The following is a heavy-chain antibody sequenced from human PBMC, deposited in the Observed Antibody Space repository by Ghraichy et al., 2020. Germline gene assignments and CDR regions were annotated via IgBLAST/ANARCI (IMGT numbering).Heavy chain of an antibody. D-gene: IGHD2-15*01. Sequence: GGSLRLSCAASGFTFSSYAMSWVRQAPGKGLEWLSYITSSGTTIYYADSVKGRFTISRDNAKNSLYLQMSSLRDEDTAVYYCAREGGNYCSGGSCSRDFVYWGQGTLVTVSS. J-gene: IGHJ4*02. CDR3: AREGGNYCSGGSCSRDFVY. V-gene: IGHV3-48*02. CDR2: ITSSGTTI. CDR1: GFTFSSYA.